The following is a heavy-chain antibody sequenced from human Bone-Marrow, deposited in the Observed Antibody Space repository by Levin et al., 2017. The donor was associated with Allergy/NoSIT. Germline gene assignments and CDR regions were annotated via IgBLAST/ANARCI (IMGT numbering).Heavy chain of an antibody. CDR1: GYTFTDYD. V-gene: IGHV1-8*01. Sequence: ASVKVSCEASGYTFTDYDINWLRQANGQGFEWMGWMNPKIGTTGSAQKFQGRLSLTRNTSISTAYMELSSLTSEDTAVYYCARRDRITTYGVVPNGMDVWGQGTTVAVSS. CDR3: ARRDRITTYGVVPNGMDV. D-gene: IGHD3-3*01. J-gene: IGHJ6*02. CDR2: MNPKIGTT.